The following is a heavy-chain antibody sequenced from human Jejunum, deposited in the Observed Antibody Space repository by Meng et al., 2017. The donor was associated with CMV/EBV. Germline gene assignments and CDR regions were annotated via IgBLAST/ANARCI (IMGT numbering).Heavy chain of an antibody. D-gene: IGHD3-3*01. J-gene: IGHJ4*02. V-gene: IGHV3-11*01. CDR1: FNFSDYD. CDR2: ISSSGTTI. CDR3: ARIHYDFWSTYSYYFDY. Sequence: FNFSDYDMSWIRQAPGKGLEWVSYISSSGTTIEYADSVRGRFTISRDNAKNSLYLQVNSLRAEDTAVYYCARIHYDFWSTYSYYFDYWGQGTLVTVSS.